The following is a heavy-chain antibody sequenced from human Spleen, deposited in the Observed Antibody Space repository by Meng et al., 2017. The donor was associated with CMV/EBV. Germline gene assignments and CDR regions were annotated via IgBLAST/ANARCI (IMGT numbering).Heavy chain of an antibody. CDR2: IHHSGST. V-gene: IGHV4-34*02. D-gene: IGHD6-19*01. Sequence: VLLPQWGAGLLKPSETLSLTCSVYGGSFSGYDWSWIRQPPGNGLEWIWEIHHSGSTNDNPSLKSRVTISVDTSKYQFSLKLSSVTAADTAVYYCARGGQWRIRWPTDYWGQGTLVTVSS. CDR3: ARGGQWRIRWPTDY. CDR1: GGSFSGYD. J-gene: IGHJ4*02.